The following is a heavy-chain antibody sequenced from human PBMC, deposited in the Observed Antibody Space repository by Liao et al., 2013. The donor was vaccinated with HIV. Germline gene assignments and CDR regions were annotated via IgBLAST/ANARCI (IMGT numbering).Heavy chain of an antibody. J-gene: IGHJ4*02. Sequence: QLQLQESGSGLVKPSQTLSLTCAVSGGSISSGGYSWSWIRQPPGKGLEWIGYIYHSGSTYYNPSLKSRVTISVDTSKNQFSLKLSSVTAADTAVYYCARGPRGVVKSGAKVHFDYWGPGNPGHRLL. CDR3: ARGPRGVVKSGAKVHFDY. V-gene: IGHV4-30-2*01. CDR2: IYHSGST. CDR1: GGSISSGGYS. D-gene: IGHD3-3*01.